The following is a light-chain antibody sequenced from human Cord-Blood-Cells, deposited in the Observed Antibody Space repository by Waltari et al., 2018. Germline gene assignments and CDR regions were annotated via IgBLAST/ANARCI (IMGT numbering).Light chain of an antibody. J-gene: IGLJ3*02. Sequence: QSALTQPASVSGSPGQSITISCTGPSSDVGGSNYVSWYQQHPGKAPQLMIYDVSNRPSGVSNRFSGSKSGNTASLTISGLQAEDEADYYCSSYTSSSTRVFGGGTKLTVL. CDR1: SSDVGGSNY. V-gene: IGLV2-14*01. CDR3: SSYTSSSTRV. CDR2: DVS.